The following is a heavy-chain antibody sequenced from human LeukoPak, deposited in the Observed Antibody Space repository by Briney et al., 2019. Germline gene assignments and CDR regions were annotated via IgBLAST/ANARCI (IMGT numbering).Heavy chain of an antibody. CDR1: GGSISSSSYY. CDR2: IYYSGST. V-gene: IGHV4-39*07. Sequence: PSETLSLTCTVSGGSISSSSYYWGWIRQPPGKGLEWIGSIYYSGSTYYNPSLKSRVTISVDTSKNQFSLKVTSVTAADTAVYYCARDHDGDYAIDYWGQGTLVTVSS. D-gene: IGHD4-17*01. CDR3: ARDHDGDYAIDY. J-gene: IGHJ4*02.